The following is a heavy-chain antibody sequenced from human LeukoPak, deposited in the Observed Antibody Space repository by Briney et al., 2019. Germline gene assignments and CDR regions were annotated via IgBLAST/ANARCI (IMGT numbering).Heavy chain of an antibody. V-gene: IGHV3-30*02. CDR1: GFTFSSYD. J-gene: IGHJ4*02. CDR2: IRYDGSNK. Sequence: PGGSLRLSCAASGFTFSSYDMHWVRQAPGKGLEWVTFIRYDGSNKYYADSVKGRFTISRDNSEITLYLQMNSLRAEDTAVYYCPKSRHPYNWNDGAFFDYWGQGTLVTVSS. CDR3: PKSRHPYNWNDGAFFDY. D-gene: IGHD1-20*01.